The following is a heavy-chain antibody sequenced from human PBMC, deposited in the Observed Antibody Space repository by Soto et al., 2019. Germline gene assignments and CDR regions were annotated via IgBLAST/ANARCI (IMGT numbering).Heavy chain of an antibody. J-gene: IGHJ3*02. V-gene: IGHV3-23*01. CDR2: ISGSGGIT. CDR3: ASPLLSTSSLGAFCI. CDR1: GFTFSSYA. Sequence: EVQLLESGGGLVQPGGSLRLSCAASGFTFSSYAMSWVRQTPEKGLEWVSTISGSGGITYYADSVKGRFTISRENSKNTLYLQMSSLRAEDTAVYYCASPLLSTSSLGAFCIWGQGTTVTVSS. D-gene: IGHD3-16*02.